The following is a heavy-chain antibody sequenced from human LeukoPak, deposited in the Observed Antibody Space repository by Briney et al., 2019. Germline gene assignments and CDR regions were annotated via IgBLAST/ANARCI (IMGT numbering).Heavy chain of an antibody. D-gene: IGHD5-24*01. CDR3: ARQHGDGYNFRKRRFDY. J-gene: IGHJ4*02. CDR1: GGSFSGYY. V-gene: IGHV4-34*01. Sequence: PSETLSLTCAVYGGSFSGYYWSWIRQPPGKGLEWIGEINHSGSTNYNPSLKSRVTISVDTSKNQFSLKLSSVTAADTAVYYCARQHGDGYNFRKRRFDYWGQGTLVTVSS. CDR2: INHSGST.